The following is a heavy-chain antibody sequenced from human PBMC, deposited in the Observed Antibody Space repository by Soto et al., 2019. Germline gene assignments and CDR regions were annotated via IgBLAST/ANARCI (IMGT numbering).Heavy chain of an antibody. D-gene: IGHD6-13*01. J-gene: IGHJ6*02. CDR2: ISSTGTTI. CDR1: GFTFSDYS. CDR3: ARERAYTSSWYRGYHYYGMDV. V-gene: IGHV3-11*01. Sequence: QVQLVESGGGLVKPGGSLRLSCAASGFTFSDYSMSWIRQAPGKGLQWVSYISSTGTTIYYADSVKGRFTISRDNVKNSLYLQMNILRAEDTAVYYCARERAYTSSWYRGYHYYGMDVWGQGTTVTVSS.